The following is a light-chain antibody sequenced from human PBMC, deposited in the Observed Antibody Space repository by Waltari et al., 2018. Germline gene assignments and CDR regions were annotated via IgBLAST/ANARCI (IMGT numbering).Light chain of an antibody. CDR3: QQYDSLTLLT. CDR2: DVS. J-gene: IGKJ5*01. CDR1: QDISNH. Sequence: DIEMTQSPSSLSASVGEKVTITCRASQDISNHLSWFQQKPGKAPKLLIYDVSKLETGVASRFIGGGSRADFTLIINDVQPEDVATYYCQQYDSLTLLTFGQGTRLE. V-gene: IGKV1-33*01.